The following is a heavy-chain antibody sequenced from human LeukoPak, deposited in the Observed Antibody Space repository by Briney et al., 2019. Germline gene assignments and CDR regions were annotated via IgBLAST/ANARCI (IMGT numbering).Heavy chain of an antibody. Sequence: GGSLRLSCAASGFTFSSYSMNWVRQAPGKGLEWVSYISSSSSTIYYADSVKGRFTISRDNAKNSLYLQMNSLRAEDTAVYYCARDQYYYDSSGYLYWGQGTLVTVSS. CDR2: ISSSSSTI. V-gene: IGHV3-48*04. CDR1: GFTFSSYS. D-gene: IGHD3-22*01. J-gene: IGHJ4*02. CDR3: ARDQYYYDSSGYLY.